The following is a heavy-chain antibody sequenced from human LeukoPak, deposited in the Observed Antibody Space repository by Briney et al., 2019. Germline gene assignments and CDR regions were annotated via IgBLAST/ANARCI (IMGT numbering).Heavy chain of an antibody. CDR2: INGDGRNI. CDR3: TRDLMDYDVSTGLHHYYMDV. D-gene: IGHD3-9*01. V-gene: IGHV3-74*01. CDR1: GFTFSDYY. J-gene: IGHJ6*02. Sequence: GGSLRLSCAASGFTFSDYYMDWVRQAPGKGLVWVSRINGDGRNINYADSVRGRFTISRDNAKNTLYLQMNTLRVEDTAVYYCTRDLMDYDVSTGLHHYYMDVWGQGSTVTVSS.